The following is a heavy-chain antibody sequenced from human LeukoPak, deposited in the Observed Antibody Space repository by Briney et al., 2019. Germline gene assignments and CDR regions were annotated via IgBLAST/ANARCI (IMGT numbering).Heavy chain of an antibody. J-gene: IGHJ4*02. Sequence: GGSLRLSCAASGFTFSSYWMSWVRQAPGKGLEWVANIKQDGSEKYYVDSVKGRFTISRDNAKNSLYLQMNNLRAEDTAMYYCARGPRFDSSGYYYNYWGRGTLVTVSS. CDR2: IKQDGSEK. CDR3: ARGPRFDSSGYYYNY. V-gene: IGHV3-7*01. D-gene: IGHD3-22*01. CDR1: GFTFSSYW.